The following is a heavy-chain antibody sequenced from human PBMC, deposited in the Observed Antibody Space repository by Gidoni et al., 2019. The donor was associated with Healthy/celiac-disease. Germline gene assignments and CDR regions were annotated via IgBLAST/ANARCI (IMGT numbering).Heavy chain of an antibody. D-gene: IGHD1-26*01. CDR2: IYYSGST. Sequence: QVQLQESGPGLVKPSETLSLTCTVSGGSISSYYWSWIRQPPGKGLEWIGYIYYSGSTNYNPSLKSRVTISGDTSKNQFSLKLSSVTAADTAVYYCARDGGATRDAFDIWGQGTMVTVSS. J-gene: IGHJ3*02. CDR3: ARDGGATRDAFDI. V-gene: IGHV4-59*01. CDR1: GGSISSYY.